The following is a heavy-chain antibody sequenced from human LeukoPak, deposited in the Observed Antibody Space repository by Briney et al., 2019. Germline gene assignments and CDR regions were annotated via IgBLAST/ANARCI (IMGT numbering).Heavy chain of an antibody. J-gene: IGHJ4*02. D-gene: IGHD2-2*01. V-gene: IGHV3-23*01. CDR3: AKDRSPFTQLLLDY. CDR2: ISGSGGST. CDR1: GFTFSSYA. Sequence: GGSLRLSCAASGFTFSSYAMSWVRQAPGNGLEWVSAISGSGGSTYYADSVKGRFTISRDNSKNTLYLQMNSLRAEDTAVYYCAKDRSPFTQLLLDYWGQGTLVTVSS.